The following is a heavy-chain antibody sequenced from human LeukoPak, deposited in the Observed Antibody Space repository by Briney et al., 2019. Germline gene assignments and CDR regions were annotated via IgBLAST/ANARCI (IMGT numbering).Heavy chain of an antibody. D-gene: IGHD3-10*01. Sequence: SETLSLTCAVYGGSFSGYYWSWIPQPPGKGLEWIGEINHSGSTNYNPSLKSRVTISVDTSKNQFSLKLSSVTAADTAVYYCAREDQYYGSGSFDYWGQGTLVTVSS. J-gene: IGHJ4*02. CDR2: INHSGST. V-gene: IGHV4-34*01. CDR3: AREDQYYGSGSFDY. CDR1: GGSFSGYY.